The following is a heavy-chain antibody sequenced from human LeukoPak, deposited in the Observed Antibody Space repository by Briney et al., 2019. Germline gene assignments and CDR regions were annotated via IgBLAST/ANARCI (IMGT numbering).Heavy chain of an antibody. Sequence: GASVKVSCQACGCTFTRYYMYWVRQAPGQGLEWMGWINPNSGGTNYAQKFQGRVTMTRGTSISTAYMELSRLRSDDTAVYYCARGRYYYDSSGYYFEYWGQGTLVTVSS. CDR2: INPNSGGT. V-gene: IGHV1-2*02. D-gene: IGHD3-22*01. J-gene: IGHJ4*02. CDR3: ARGRYYYDSSGYYFEY. CDR1: GCTFTRYY.